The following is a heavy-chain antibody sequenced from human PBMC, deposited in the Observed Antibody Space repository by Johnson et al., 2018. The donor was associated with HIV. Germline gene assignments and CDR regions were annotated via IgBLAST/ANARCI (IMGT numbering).Heavy chain of an antibody. D-gene: IGHD6-13*01. CDR1: GFTFSDYY. Sequence: VHLVESGGGLVQPGGSLRLSCAASGFTFSDYYMSWIRQAPGKGLAWVSYISSRGSTICYADSVKGRFTISRDNAKNALYVQMNSLRAEDTAMYYCARDGESQQLPLGDAFDVWGQGTMVTVSS. CDR2: ISSRGSTI. J-gene: IGHJ3*01. V-gene: IGHV3-11*04. CDR3: ARDGESQQLPLGDAFDV.